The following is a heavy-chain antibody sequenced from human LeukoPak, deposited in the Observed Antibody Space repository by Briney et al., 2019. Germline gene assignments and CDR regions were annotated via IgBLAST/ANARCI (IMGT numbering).Heavy chain of an antibody. CDR2: ISAYNGNT. J-gene: IGHJ6*03. Sequence: ASVKVSCKASGFTFTSYGISRVRQAPGQGLEWMGWISAYNGNTNYAQRLQGRVTMTTDTSTSTAYMELRSLRSDDTAVYYCATGELRPLDYYMDVWGKGTTVTVSS. D-gene: IGHD1-7*01. V-gene: IGHV1-18*01. CDR1: GFTFTSYG. CDR3: ATGELRPLDYYMDV.